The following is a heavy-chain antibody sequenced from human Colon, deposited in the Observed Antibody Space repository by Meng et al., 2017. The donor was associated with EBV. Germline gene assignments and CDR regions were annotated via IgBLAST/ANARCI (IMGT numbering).Heavy chain of an antibody. Sequence: VRPQGRGPGLVKPSGSLSRTCAVAGGSISGTNWWSWVRQPPGKGLEWIGEIYHSGSTNYNPSLKSRVTISVDKSKNQFSLKLNSVTAADTAVYYCARTAYFDFQRAFGYWGQGTLVTVSS. CDR1: GGSISGTNW. J-gene: IGHJ4*02. CDR3: ARTAYFDFQRAFGY. D-gene: IGHD2/OR15-2a*01. V-gene: IGHV4-4*02. CDR2: IYHSGST.